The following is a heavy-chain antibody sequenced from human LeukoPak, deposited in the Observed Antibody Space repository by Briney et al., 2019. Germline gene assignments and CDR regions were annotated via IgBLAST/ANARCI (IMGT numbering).Heavy chain of an antibody. D-gene: IGHD3-9*01. V-gene: IGHV3-21*01. CDR1: GFTFSGYS. Sequence: GGSLRLSCAASGFTFSGYSMNWVRQAPGKGLGWVSSISSSSPYIYYADSLKGRFTISRDNAKNSLYLQMNSLRAEDTAVYYCARDADILTGYSFDYWGQGTPVTVSS. CDR3: ARDADILTGYSFDY. J-gene: IGHJ4*02. CDR2: ISSSSPYI.